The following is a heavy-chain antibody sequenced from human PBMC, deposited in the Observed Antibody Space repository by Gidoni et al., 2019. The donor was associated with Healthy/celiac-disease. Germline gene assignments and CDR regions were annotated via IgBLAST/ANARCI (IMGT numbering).Heavy chain of an antibody. D-gene: IGHD6-13*01. V-gene: IGHV3-23*01. CDR2: LSGSGGST. J-gene: IGHJ4*02. Sequence: EVQLLESGGGLVQPGGSLRLSCAASGFTFSSDAMSWVRQAPGKGLAGGSALSGSGGSTYYADSVKGRFTISRDNSKNTLYLQMNSLRAEDTAVYYCAKDTGIAAAGSDFDYWGQGTLVTVSS. CDR1: GFTFSSDA. CDR3: AKDTGIAAAGSDFDY.